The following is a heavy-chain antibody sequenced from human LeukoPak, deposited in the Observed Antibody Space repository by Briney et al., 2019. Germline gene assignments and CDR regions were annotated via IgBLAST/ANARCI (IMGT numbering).Heavy chain of an antibody. V-gene: IGHV1-69*13. Sequence: ASVKVSCKASGGSFTFTSHAISWVRQAPGQGLEWMGGLIPIYGSASYAQKFQGRLTITSDESTRTVYMELSSLRPEDSAVHYCAGFFYDNSGDAFDIWGQGTMVTVSS. CDR1: GGSFTFTSHA. CDR2: LIPIYGSA. CDR3: AGFFYDNSGDAFDI. J-gene: IGHJ3*02. D-gene: IGHD3-22*01.